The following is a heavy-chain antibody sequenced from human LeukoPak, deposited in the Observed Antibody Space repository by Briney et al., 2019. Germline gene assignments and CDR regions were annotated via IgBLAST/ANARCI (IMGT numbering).Heavy chain of an antibody. J-gene: IGHJ4*02. Sequence: GGSLRLSCAASGFTFSSYAMSWVRQAPGRGLEWVSAISGSGGSTYYADSVKGRFTISRDNSKNTLYLQMNSLRAEDTAVYYCAKDQSSSTYFDYWGQGTLVTVSS. CDR1: GFTFSSYA. D-gene: IGHD6-6*01. CDR2: ISGSGGST. V-gene: IGHV3-23*01. CDR3: AKDQSSSTYFDY.